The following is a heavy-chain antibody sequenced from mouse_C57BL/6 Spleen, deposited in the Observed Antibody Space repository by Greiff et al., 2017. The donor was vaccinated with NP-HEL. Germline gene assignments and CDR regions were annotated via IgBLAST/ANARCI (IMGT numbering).Heavy chain of an antibody. CDR2: IYPRSGNT. J-gene: IGHJ2*01. V-gene: IGHV1-81*01. CDR1: GYTFTSYG. CDR3: ARPRGLRSYYFDY. D-gene: IGHD3-1*01. Sequence: VQLQQSGAELARPGASVKLSCKASGYTFTSYGISWVKQTTGQGLEWIGEIYPRSGNTYYNEKFKGKATLTADKSSSTAYMELRSLTSEDSAVYFCARPRGLRSYYFDYWGQGTTLTVSS.